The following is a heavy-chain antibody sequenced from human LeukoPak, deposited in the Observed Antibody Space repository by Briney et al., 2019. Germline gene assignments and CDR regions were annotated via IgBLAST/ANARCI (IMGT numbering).Heavy chain of an antibody. CDR3: ARRPIRWPLRDWFDP. J-gene: IGHJ5*02. CDR1: GGSISGYY. CDR2: INHSGST. D-gene: IGHD4-23*01. V-gene: IGHV4-34*01. Sequence: SETLSLTCTVSGGSISGYYWSWIRQPPGKGLEWIGEINHSGSTNYNPSLKSRVTISVDTSKNQFSLKLSSVTAADTAVYYCARRPIRWPLRDWFDPWGQGTLVTVSS.